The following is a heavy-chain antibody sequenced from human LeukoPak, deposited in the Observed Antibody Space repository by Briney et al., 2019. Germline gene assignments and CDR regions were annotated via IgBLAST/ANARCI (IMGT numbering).Heavy chain of an antibody. CDR1: VGGISSGYYY. CDR3: ARRVLQYGSGSFYDY. J-gene: IGHJ4*02. Sequence: SETLCLTCTVSVGGISSGYYYWSWIRQPPGKGLEWIGYIYYSGSTYYNPSLKSRVTISVDTSKNQFSLKLSSVTAADTAVYYCARRVLQYGSGSFYDYWGQGTLVTVSS. CDR2: IYYSGST. D-gene: IGHD3-10*01. V-gene: IGHV4-30-4*01.